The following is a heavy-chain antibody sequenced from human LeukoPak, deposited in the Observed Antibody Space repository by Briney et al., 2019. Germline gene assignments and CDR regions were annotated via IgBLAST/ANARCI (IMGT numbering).Heavy chain of an antibody. CDR1: GGSFSGNY. CDR3: ARWGMTTPYYYYMDV. J-gene: IGHJ6*03. CDR2: INHSGST. Sequence: SETLSLTCAVYGGSFSGNYWSWIRQPPGKGLEWIGEINHSGSTNYNPSLKSRVTISVDTSKNQFSLKLSSVTAADTAVYYCARWGMTTPYYYYMDVWGKGTTVTVSS. V-gene: IGHV4-34*01. D-gene: IGHD3-16*01.